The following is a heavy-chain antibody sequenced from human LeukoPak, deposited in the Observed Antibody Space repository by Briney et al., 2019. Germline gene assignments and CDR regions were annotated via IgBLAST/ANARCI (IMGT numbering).Heavy chain of an antibody. J-gene: IGHJ6*03. CDR2: VTASAGNT. V-gene: IGHV3-23*01. Sequence: GGSLRLSCAASGFTFSSYAMSWVRQAPGKGLEWVSAVTASAGNTYYADSVKGRFTISRDNAKNSLYLQMNSLRAEDTAVYYCARVPSDYYYYMDVWGKGTTVTVSS. CDR1: GFTFSSYA. CDR3: ARVPSDYYYYMDV.